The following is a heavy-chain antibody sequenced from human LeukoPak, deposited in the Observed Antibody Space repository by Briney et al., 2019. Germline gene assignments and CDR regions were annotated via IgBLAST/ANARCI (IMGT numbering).Heavy chain of an antibody. CDR3: ARDWIDRGTFDP. CDR2: IKSDGSVT. V-gene: IGHV3-74*01. Sequence: HSGGSLRLSCAASGFTFSSYYMHWVRQAPGKGRVWVSRIKSDGSVTGYADSVKRRFAISRDNAKNTLYLQMNSLRAEDTAVYYCARDWIDRGTFDPWGQGTLVTVSS. J-gene: IGHJ5*02. CDR1: GFTFSSYY. D-gene: IGHD2-2*03.